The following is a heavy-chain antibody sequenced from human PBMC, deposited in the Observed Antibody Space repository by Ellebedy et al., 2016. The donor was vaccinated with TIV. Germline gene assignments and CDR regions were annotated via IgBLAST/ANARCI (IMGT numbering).Heavy chain of an antibody. CDR3: ATDLGTRAFDV. J-gene: IGHJ3*01. CDR1: GFTFSNYD. D-gene: IGHD1-1*01. CDR2: TSSDGSAK. Sequence: PGGSLRLSCVASGFTFSNYDMHWVRQAPGKGLEWVTVTSSDGSAKYYADSVKGRFTISRDNSKNTLYLQMNSLRVDDTAVYYCATDLGTRAFDVWGQGTMVTVSS. V-gene: IGHV3-30*03.